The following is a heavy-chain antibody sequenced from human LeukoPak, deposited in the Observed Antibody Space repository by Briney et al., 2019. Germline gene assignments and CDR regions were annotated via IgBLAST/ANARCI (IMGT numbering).Heavy chain of an antibody. J-gene: IGHJ3*02. V-gene: IGHV3-74*01. D-gene: IGHD1-1*01. CDR1: ASAVSVFW. CDR2: INGDGSTT. CDR3: VGDRGTPDSFNI. Sequence: GGSLRLSCAASASAVSVFWMHWVRQAPGKGLVWVSHINGDGSTTNYADSVKGRFTISRDNAKNTLYLQLNSLRAEDTALYYCVGDRGTPDSFNIWGQGTMVTVSS.